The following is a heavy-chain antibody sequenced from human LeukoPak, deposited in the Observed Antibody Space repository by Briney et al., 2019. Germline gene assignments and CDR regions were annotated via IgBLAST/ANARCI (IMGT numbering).Heavy chain of an antibody. CDR1: GVTFSDYY. Sequence: GGSLRLSCAVSGVTFSDYYMSWIRQTPGQGLEWLSYISSGGDTIYYADSTKGRFTISRDNAKNSLYLQINSLRVEDTAVYFCAKNHPSRNDGRPLLDYWGRGTLVTVSS. CDR2: ISSGGDTI. V-gene: IGHV3-11*01. CDR3: AKNHPSRNDGRPLLDY. D-gene: IGHD1-1*01. J-gene: IGHJ4*02.